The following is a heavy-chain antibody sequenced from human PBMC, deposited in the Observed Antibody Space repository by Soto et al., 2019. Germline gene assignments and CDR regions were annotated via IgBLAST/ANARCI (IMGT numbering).Heavy chain of an antibody. Sequence: GASVKVSCKASGYTFTSYGISWVRQAPGQGLEWMGWISAYNGNTNYAQKLQGRVTMTTDTSTSTAYTELRSLRSDDTAVYYCARAHSSSWYNVDDYWGQGTLVTVSS. D-gene: IGHD6-13*01. CDR1: GYTFTSYG. CDR3: ARAHSSSWYNVDDY. J-gene: IGHJ4*02. CDR2: ISAYNGNT. V-gene: IGHV1-18*01.